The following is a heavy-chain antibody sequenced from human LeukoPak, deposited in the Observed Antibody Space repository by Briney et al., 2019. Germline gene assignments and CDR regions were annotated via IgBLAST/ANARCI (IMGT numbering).Heavy chain of an antibody. CDR1: GFTFSSYA. D-gene: IGHD3-10*01. V-gene: IGHV3-30*04. J-gene: IGHJ5*02. CDR2: ISYDGSNK. CDR3: ARAIWFGELFDWFDP. Sequence: PGRSLRLSCAASGFTFSSYAMHWVRQAPGKGLEWVAVISYDGSNKYYADSVKGRFTISRDNSKNTLYLQTNSLRAEDTAVYYCARAIWFGELFDWFDPWGQGTLVTVSS.